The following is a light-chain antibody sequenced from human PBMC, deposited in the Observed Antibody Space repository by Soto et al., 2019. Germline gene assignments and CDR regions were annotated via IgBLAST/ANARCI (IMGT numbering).Light chain of an antibody. CDR2: GAS. CDR3: QQYNKWPRT. V-gene: IGKV3D-15*01. J-gene: IGKJ1*01. Sequence: EIVLTQSPGTLSLSPGDRATLSCRASQSVSSDLAWYQQKPGQAPRRLIYGASARATGIPAKFSGSGSGTEFTLTISSLQSEDFAVYYCQQYNKWPRTFGQGTKVDIK. CDR1: QSVSSD.